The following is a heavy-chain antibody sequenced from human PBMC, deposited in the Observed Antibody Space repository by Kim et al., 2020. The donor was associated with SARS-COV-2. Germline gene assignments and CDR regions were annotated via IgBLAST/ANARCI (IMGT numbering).Heavy chain of an antibody. CDR3: TRDSRPSEGMDV. J-gene: IGHJ6*02. D-gene: IGHD6-6*01. V-gene: IGHV3-53*01. CDR2: IYSGGST. CDR1: GFTVSSNY. Sequence: GGSLRLSCAASGFTVSSNYMSWVRQAPGKGLEWVSVIYSGGSTYYADSVKGRFTISRDNSKNTLYLQMNSLRVEDTAVYYCTRDSRPSEGMDVWGQGTTVTVSS.